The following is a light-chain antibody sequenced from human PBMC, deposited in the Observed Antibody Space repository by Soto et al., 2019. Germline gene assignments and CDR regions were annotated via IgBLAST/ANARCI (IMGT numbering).Light chain of an antibody. J-gene: IGKJ1*01. Sequence: ETVLTQSPGTLSLSPGERATLSCRASQTVDSHYLAWYQQRPGQAPRLLIHGSSSRATGIPERFSGSGSVTDFTLTISSLEPEDFAVYYCQQYGNSPRTFGQGTKVEIK. CDR2: GSS. CDR1: QTVDSHY. V-gene: IGKV3-20*01. CDR3: QQYGNSPRT.